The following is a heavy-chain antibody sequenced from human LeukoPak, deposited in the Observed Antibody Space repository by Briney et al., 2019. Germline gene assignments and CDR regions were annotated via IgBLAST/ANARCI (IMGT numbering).Heavy chain of an antibody. CDR1: GFSFVSYA. Sequence: GGSLRLSCAASGFSFVSYAMSWVRQAPGKGLEWVSAISGSGGSTYYADSVKGRFTISRDNSKNTLYLQMNSLRAEDTAVYYCAKDYYDSSGYSPYYFDYWGQGTLVTVSS. D-gene: IGHD3-22*01. CDR3: AKDYYDSSGYSPYYFDY. CDR2: ISGSGGST. J-gene: IGHJ4*02. V-gene: IGHV3-23*01.